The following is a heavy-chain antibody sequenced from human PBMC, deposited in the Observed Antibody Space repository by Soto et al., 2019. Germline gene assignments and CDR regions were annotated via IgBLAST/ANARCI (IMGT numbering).Heavy chain of an antibody. CDR2: ISAYNGNT. D-gene: IGHD3-10*01. CDR1: GYTFTNYG. CDR3: ARSWDSGSGSYSYYYYYYGMDV. J-gene: IGHJ6*02. V-gene: IGHV1-18*01. Sequence: GASVKVSCKASGYTFTNYGISWVRQAPGQGLEWMGWISAYNGNTNYAQKLQGRVTMTTDTSTSTAYMELRSLISDDTAVYYCARSWDSGSGSYSYYYYYYGMDVWGQGTTVTVSS.